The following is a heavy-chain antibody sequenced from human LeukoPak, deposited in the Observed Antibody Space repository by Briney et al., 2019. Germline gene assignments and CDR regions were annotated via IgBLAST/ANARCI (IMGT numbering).Heavy chain of an antibody. Sequence: SETLSLTCAVYAYPLINHYWIWIRQPPGKGLEWIGEINHSGGTNYNPSLKSRVTISVDTSKNQFFLKLTSVTAADTAVYYCARGPAAIHPWGQGTLVTVSS. D-gene: IGHD2-2*01. V-gene: IGHV4-34*01. CDR1: AYPLINHY. CDR3: ARGPAAIHP. CDR2: INHSGGT. J-gene: IGHJ5*02.